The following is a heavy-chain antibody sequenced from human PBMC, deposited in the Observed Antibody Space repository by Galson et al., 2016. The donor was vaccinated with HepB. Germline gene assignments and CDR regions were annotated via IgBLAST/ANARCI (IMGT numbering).Heavy chain of an antibody. J-gene: IGHJ3*01. V-gene: IGHV3-9*01. CDR2: IWWNSGHT. CDR1: GFTFNDYA. D-gene: IGHD1-7*01. CDR3: AKVRTTLLDDQRKGWDSFDF. Sequence: SLRLSCAASGFTFNDYAMQWVRQAPGKGLEWVSGIWWNSGHTGYAASVRGRFTISRDNTKSSLYLQMNSLRPEDTALYYCAKVRTTLLDDQRKGWDSFDFWGQGTVVTVSS.